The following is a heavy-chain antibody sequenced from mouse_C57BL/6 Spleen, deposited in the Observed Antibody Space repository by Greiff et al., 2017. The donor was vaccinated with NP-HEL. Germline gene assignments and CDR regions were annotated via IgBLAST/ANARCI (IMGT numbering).Heavy chain of an antibody. CDR2: ISSGGSYT. V-gene: IGHV5-6*01. Sequence: DVHLVESGGDLVKPGGSLKLSCAASGFTFSSYGMSWVRQTPDKRLEWVATISSGGSYTYYPDSVKGRFTISRDNAKNTLYRQMSSLKSEDTAMYYFSTQWGYYGSSSAWFAYWGQGTLVTVSA. D-gene: IGHD1-1*01. CDR1: GFTFSSYG. J-gene: IGHJ3*01. CDR3: STQWGYYGSSSAWFAY.